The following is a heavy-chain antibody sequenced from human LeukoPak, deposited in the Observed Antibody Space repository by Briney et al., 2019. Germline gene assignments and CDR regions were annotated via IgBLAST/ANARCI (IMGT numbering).Heavy chain of an antibody. CDR2: IYYSGST. Sequence: SETLSLTCAVSGGSISSSSYYGGWIRQPPGKGLEWNGSIYYSGSTYYNPSLKSRVTISVDTSKNQFSLKLSSVTAADTAVYYCARLYDFWSGYYKGSDYYYYMDVWGKGTTVTVSS. V-gene: IGHV4-39*01. J-gene: IGHJ6*03. CDR1: GGSISSSSYY. CDR3: ARLYDFWSGYYKGSDYYYYMDV. D-gene: IGHD3-3*01.